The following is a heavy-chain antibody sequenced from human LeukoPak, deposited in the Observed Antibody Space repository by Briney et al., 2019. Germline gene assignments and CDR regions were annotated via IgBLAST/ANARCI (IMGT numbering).Heavy chain of an antibody. Sequence: PSETLSLTCAVYGGSFSGYYWSWIRQPPGKGLEWIGEINHSGSTNYNPSLKSRVTISVDTSKNQFSLKLSSVTAADTAVYYCARGRGDFWSGYYPDYWGQGTLVTVSS. V-gene: IGHV4-34*01. D-gene: IGHD3-3*01. CDR3: ARGRGDFWSGYYPDY. CDR1: GGSFSGYY. CDR2: INHSGST. J-gene: IGHJ4*02.